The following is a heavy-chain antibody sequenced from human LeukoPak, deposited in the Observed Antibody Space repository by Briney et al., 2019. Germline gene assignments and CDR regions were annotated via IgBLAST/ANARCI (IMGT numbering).Heavy chain of an antibody. CDR2: ISSSSSYI. D-gene: IGHD3-3*01. CDR1: GFTFSSYS. CDR3: ARRLSTQTYYDFWSGYSYAFDI. V-gene: IGHV3-21*01. Sequence: PGGSRRLSCAASGFTFSSYSMNWVRQPPGNGLEWVSSISSSSSYIYYADSVKGRFTISRDNDKNSLYLQMNSLRAEDTAVYYCARRLSTQTYYDFWSGYSYAFDIWGQGTMVTVSS. J-gene: IGHJ3*02.